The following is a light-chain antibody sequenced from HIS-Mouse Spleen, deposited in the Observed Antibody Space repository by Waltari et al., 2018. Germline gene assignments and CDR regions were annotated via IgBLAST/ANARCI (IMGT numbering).Light chain of an antibody. CDR1: SSDVGGYNY. CDR2: EVS. CDR3: SSYAGSNNLVV. V-gene: IGLV2-8*01. J-gene: IGLJ2*01. Sequence: QSALTQPPSASGSPGQSVTISCTGTSSDVGGYNYVSWYQQHPGKAPKLMIYEVSMRPEGVPDRFSGAKSGNTASLTVSGLQAEDEADYYCSSYAGSNNLVVFGGGTKLTVL.